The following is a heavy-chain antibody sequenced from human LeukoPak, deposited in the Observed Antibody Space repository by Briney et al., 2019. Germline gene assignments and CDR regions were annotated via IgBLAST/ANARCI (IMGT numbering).Heavy chain of an antibody. J-gene: IGHJ3*02. CDR3: ARDGTSGVVGAFDI. CDR2: INHSGST. CDR1: GGSFSGYY. Sequence: SETLSLPCAVYGGSFSGYYWSWIRQPPGKGLEWIGEINHSGSTNYNPSLKSRVTISVDTSKNQFSLKLSSVTAADTAVYYCARDGTSGVVGAFDIWGQGTMVTVSS. D-gene: IGHD2-15*01. V-gene: IGHV4-34*01.